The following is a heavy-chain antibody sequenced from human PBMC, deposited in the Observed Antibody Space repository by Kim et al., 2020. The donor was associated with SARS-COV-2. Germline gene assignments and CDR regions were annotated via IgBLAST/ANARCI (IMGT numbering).Heavy chain of an antibody. CDR3: TRGTVSAWYDF. Sequence: TYCADSVKGRFTISRDDSKDILYLQMNSLRAEDTALYFCTRGTVSAWYDFWGQGTLVTVSS. J-gene: IGHJ5*01. D-gene: IGHD2-2*01. CDR2: T. V-gene: IGHV3-23*05.